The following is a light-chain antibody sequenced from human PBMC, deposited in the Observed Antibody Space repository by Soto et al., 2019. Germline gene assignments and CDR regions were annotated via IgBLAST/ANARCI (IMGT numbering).Light chain of an antibody. CDR1: SSNIGTNS. J-gene: IGLJ1*01. CDR2: NND. CDR3: AAWDDSLNGFYV. Sequence: QALVTQPPSASGTPGQRVTISCSGGSSNIGTNSVNWYQQLPGRAPKLLIYNNDLRPSGVPDRFSGSKSGTSASLAISGLQSEDEADYYCAAWDDSLNGFYVFGIGTKLTVL. V-gene: IGLV1-44*01.